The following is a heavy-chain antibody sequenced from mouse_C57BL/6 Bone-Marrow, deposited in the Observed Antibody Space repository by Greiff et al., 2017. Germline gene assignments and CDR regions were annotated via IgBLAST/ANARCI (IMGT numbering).Heavy chain of an antibody. CDR3: ARRSIAMDY. Sequence: DVKLVDSGGDLVKPGGSLKLSCAASGFTFSSYGMSWVRQTPDKRLEWVATISSGGSYTYYPDSVKGRFTISRDNAKNTLYLQMSSLKSEDTAMYYCARRSIAMDYWGQGTSVTVSS. CDR1: GFTFSSYG. CDR2: ISSGGSYT. J-gene: IGHJ4*01. V-gene: IGHV5-6*02.